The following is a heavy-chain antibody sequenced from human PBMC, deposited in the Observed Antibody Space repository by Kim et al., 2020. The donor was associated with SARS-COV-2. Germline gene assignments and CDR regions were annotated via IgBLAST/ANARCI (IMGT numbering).Heavy chain of an antibody. CDR2: ISAYNGNT. V-gene: IGHV1-18*01. Sequence: ASVKVSCKASGYTFTSYGISWVRQAPGQGLEWMGWISAYNGNTNYAQKLQGRVTMTTDTSTSTAYMELRSLRSDDTVVYYCARTDSSSWNYYFDYWGQGTLVTVSS. D-gene: IGHD6-13*01. CDR1: GYTFTSYG. J-gene: IGHJ4*02. CDR3: ARTDSSSWNYYFDY.